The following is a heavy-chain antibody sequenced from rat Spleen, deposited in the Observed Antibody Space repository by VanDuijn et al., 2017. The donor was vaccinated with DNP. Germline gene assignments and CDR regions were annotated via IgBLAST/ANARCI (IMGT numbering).Heavy chain of an antibody. CDR3: ARRKNYGLSYYFDY. Sequence: EVQLVESGGGLVQPGGSLKVSCAASGFTFSNYGMAWVRQAPTKGLEWVASISTSGEYTHYRDSVKGRFTISRDNAKNTLYLQMDSLRSEDTATYYCARRKNYGLSYYFDYWGQGVMVTVSS. D-gene: IGHD1-6*01. CDR2: ISTSGEYT. V-gene: IGHV5S13*01. J-gene: IGHJ2*01. CDR1: GFTFSNYG.